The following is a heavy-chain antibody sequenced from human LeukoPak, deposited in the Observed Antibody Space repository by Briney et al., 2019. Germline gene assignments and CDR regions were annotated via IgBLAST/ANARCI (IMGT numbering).Heavy chain of an antibody. Sequence: SETLSLTCTVSGGSISSYYWSWIRQPPGKGLEWIGRIYTGGSTNYNPSLKSRVTISVDTSKNQFSLKLSSVTAADTAVYYCAREVGSSWSYYYYMDVWGKGTTVTVSS. CDR1: GGSISSYY. CDR3: AREVGSSWSYYYYMDV. J-gene: IGHJ6*03. D-gene: IGHD6-13*01. V-gene: IGHV4-4*08. CDR2: IYTGGST.